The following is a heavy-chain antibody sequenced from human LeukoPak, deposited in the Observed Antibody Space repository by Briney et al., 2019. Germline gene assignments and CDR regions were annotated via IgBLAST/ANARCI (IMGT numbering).Heavy chain of an antibody. CDR2: IKQDGSEK. Sequence: PGGSLRLSCAASGFTFSSYWMSWVRQAPGKGLEWVANIKQDGSEKYYVDSVKGRFTISRDNSKNTLYLQMNSLRAEDTAVYYCARRGGFGELFLYFDYWGQGTLVTVSS. CDR1: GFTFSSYW. CDR3: ARRGGFGELFLYFDY. D-gene: IGHD3-10*01. J-gene: IGHJ4*02. V-gene: IGHV3-7*03.